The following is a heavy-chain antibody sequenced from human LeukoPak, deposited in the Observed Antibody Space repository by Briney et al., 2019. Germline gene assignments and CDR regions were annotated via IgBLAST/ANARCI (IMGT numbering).Heavy chain of an antibody. CDR2: IKQDGSEK. CDR3: ARGHNYYDSSGYYFEGRGFDY. J-gene: IGHJ4*02. CDR1: GFTFDDYA. D-gene: IGHD3-22*01. V-gene: IGHV3-7*04. Sequence: PGGSLRLSCAASGFTFDDYAMHWVRQAPGKGLEWVANIKQDGSEKYYVDSVKGRFTISRDNAKNSLYLQMNSLRAEDTAVYYCARGHNYYDSSGYYFEGRGFDYWGQGTLVTVSS.